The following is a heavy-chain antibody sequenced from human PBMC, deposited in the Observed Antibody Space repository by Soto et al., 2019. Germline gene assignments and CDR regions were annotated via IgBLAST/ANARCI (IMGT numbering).Heavy chain of an antibody. Sequence: QVQLVESGGGVVQPGRSLRLSCAASGFTFSSYAMHWVRQAPGKGLEWVAVISYDGSNKYYADSVKGRFTISRDNSKNTLYLQMNSLRAEATAVYYCARDRRPATQYGYYGMDVWGQGTTVTVSS. CDR2: ISYDGSNK. CDR3: ARDRRPATQYGYYGMDV. D-gene: IGHD2-8*01. V-gene: IGHV3-30-3*01. J-gene: IGHJ6*02. CDR1: GFTFSSYA.